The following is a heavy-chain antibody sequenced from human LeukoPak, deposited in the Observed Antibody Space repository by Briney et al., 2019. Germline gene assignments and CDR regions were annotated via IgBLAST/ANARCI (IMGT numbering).Heavy chain of an antibody. CDR2: ISGSGSST. V-gene: IGHV3-23*01. Sequence: PGGSLRLSCAASGFTFSNYAMNWVRQAPGKGLEWVSAISGSGSSTFYADSVKGRFTISRDNFKNTLYLQMNSLRAEDTAVYFCAKGTGSGTYYCDSWGQGTVVTVSA. D-gene: IGHD3-10*01. CDR3: AKGTGSGTYYCDS. J-gene: IGHJ4*02. CDR1: GFTFSNYA.